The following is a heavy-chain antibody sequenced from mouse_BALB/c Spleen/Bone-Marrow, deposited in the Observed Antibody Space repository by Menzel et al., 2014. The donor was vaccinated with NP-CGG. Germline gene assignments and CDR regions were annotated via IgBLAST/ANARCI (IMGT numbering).Heavy chain of an antibody. Sequence: EVQLQQSGPELVKPGASVKISCKASGYSFTDYYMHWVKQSHVKSLEWIGRINPYNGATSYNQNFKDKASLTVDKSSRTAVMELHSLTSEDSAVYYCASFGFAYWGQGTLVTISA. CDR1: GYSFTDYY. V-gene: IGHV1S135*01. J-gene: IGHJ3*01. CDR2: INPYNGAT. CDR3: ASFGFAY.